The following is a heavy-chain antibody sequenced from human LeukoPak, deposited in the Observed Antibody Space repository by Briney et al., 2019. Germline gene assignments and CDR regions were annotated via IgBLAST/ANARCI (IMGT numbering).Heavy chain of an antibody. CDR1: GFTFDDYG. V-gene: IGHV3-20*04. Sequence: PGGSLRLSCAASGFTFDDYGMNWVRQAPGKGLEWVSGINWNGGSTGYADSVKGRFTISRDNAKNSLYLQMNSLRAEDTALYYCTRGDYYDTSGRFDYWGQGTLVTVSS. CDR2: INWNGGST. D-gene: IGHD3-22*01. CDR3: TRGDYYDTSGRFDY. J-gene: IGHJ4*02.